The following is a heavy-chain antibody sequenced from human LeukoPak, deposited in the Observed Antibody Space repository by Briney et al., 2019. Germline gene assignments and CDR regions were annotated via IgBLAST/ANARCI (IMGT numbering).Heavy chain of an antibody. V-gene: IGHV3-7*01. CDR2: MNQEGSDK. CDR3: ARGHYDMDV. J-gene: IGHJ6*02. CDR1: GFTFGDWW. Sequence: GGSLRLSCAASGFTFGDWWMTWVRQAPGQGLEWVANMNQEGSDKYYVDSVKGRFSISRDNARNSLHLQMNSLRVEDTAVYYCARGHYDMDVWGQGTTVVVSS.